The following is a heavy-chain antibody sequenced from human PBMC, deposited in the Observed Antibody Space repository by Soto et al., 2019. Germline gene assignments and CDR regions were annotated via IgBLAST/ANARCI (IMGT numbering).Heavy chain of an antibody. V-gene: IGHV3-9*01. Sequence: EVQLEESGVGLVQAGRSLRLSCAASRFTFDDYALHWVRQAPGKGLEWVSGISWNSAIISYADSVKGRFSITRDNAKKYVYLQMDSLRPEDTALYYCVKDFGYYYDYAFDVWGQGTMVTVSP. D-gene: IGHD3-22*01. CDR2: ISWNSAII. CDR1: RFTFDDYA. J-gene: IGHJ3*01. CDR3: VKDFGYYYDYAFDV.